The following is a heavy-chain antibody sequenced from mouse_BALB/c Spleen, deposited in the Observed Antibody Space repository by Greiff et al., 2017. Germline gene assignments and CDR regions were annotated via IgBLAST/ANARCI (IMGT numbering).Heavy chain of an antibody. CDR3: ARSVYGGYDDWFAY. D-gene: IGHD2-3*01. CDR1: GYTFTSYY. V-gene: IGHV1S56*01. J-gene: IGHJ3*01. CDR2: IYPGNVNT. Sequence: VQLQQSGPELVKPGASVRISCKASGYTFTSYYIHWVKQRPGQGLEWIGWIYPGNVNTKYNEKFKGKATLTADKSSSTAYMQLSSLTSEDSAVYFCARSVYGGYDDWFAYWGQGTLVTVSA.